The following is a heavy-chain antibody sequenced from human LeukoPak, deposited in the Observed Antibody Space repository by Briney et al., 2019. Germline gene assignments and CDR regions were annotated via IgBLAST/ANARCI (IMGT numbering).Heavy chain of an antibody. CDR2: INHSGGT. CDR3: ARGVDYYGV. Sequence: SETLSLTCAVYGGSFSGYYWSWIRQPPVKGLEWIGEINHSGGTNYNPSLKSRVTISVDTSKKQFSLKLSSVTAADTAVYYCARGVDYYGVWGQGTLVTVSS. V-gene: IGHV4-34*01. J-gene: IGHJ4*02. D-gene: IGHD3-10*01. CDR1: GGSFSGYY.